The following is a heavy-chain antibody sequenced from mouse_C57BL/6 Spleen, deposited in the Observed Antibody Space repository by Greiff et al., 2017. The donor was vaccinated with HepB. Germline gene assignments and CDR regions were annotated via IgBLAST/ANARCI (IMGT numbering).Heavy chain of an antibody. D-gene: IGHD1-1*01. Sequence: QVQLQQPGAELVKPGASVKMSCKASGYTFTSYWITWVKQRPGQGLEWIGDIYPGSGSTNYNEKFKSKATLTVDTSSSTAYIQLSSLTSEDSAVYYCARYYYGSLLDYWGQGTTLTVSS. J-gene: IGHJ2*01. CDR2: IYPGSGST. V-gene: IGHV1-55*01. CDR3: ARYYYGSLLDY. CDR1: GYTFTSYW.